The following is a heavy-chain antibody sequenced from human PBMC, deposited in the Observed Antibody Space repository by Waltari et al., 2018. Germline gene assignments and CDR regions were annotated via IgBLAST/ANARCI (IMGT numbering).Heavy chain of an antibody. CDR2: INHSGST. Sequence: QVQLQQWGAGLLKPSETLSLTCAVYGDSVSGYYWIWIRQPPGKGLEWIGEINHSGSTNYNPSLKSRIAISVDTSKNQFSLKLSSVTAADTAVYYCARGAIGGISTLLYYFDYWGQGTLVTVSS. V-gene: IGHV4-34*01. CDR1: GDSVSGYY. J-gene: IGHJ4*02. D-gene: IGHD3-16*01. CDR3: ARGAIGGISTLLYYFDY.